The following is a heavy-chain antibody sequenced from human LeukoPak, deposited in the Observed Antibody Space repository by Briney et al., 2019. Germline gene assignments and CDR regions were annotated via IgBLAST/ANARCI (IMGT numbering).Heavy chain of an antibody. CDR2: IWYDGSNK. J-gene: IGHJ4*02. D-gene: IGHD6-19*01. V-gene: IGHV3-33*06. CDR1: GFTFSSYG. Sequence: QPGGSLRLSCAASGFTFSSYGMHWVRQAPGKGLEWVAVIWYDGSNKYYADSVKGRFTISRDNSKNTLYLQMNSLRAEGTAVYYCAKGPGAVAGNYWGQGTLVTVSS. CDR3: AKGPGAVAGNY.